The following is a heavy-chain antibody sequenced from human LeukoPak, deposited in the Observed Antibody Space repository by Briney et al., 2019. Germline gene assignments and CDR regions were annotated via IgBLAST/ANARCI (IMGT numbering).Heavy chain of an antibody. Sequence: PGGSLRLSCAASGFTFSSYGMHWVRQAPGKGLEWVANIKQDGSEKYYVDSVKGRFTISRDNAKNSLYLQMNSLRAEDTAIYYCARFGAVAGIDYWGQGTLVTVSS. D-gene: IGHD6-19*01. V-gene: IGHV3-7*03. J-gene: IGHJ4*02. CDR3: ARFGAVAGIDY. CDR1: GFTFSSYG. CDR2: IKQDGSEK.